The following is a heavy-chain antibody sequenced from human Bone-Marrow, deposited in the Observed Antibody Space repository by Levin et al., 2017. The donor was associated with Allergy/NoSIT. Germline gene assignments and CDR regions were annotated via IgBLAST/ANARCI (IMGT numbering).Heavy chain of an antibody. CDR1: GFTFSSYG. CDR3: ARGTAVAGLFDY. Sequence: PGGSLRLSCAASGFTFSSYGMHWVRQAPGKGLEWVAVIWYDGSNKYYADSVKGRFTISRDNSKNTLYLQMNSLRAEDTAVYYCARGTAVAGLFDYWGQGTLVTVSS. V-gene: IGHV3-33*01. D-gene: IGHD6-19*01. CDR2: IWYDGSNK. J-gene: IGHJ4*02.